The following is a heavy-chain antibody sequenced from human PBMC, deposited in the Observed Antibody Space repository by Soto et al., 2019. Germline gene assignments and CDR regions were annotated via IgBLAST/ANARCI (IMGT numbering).Heavy chain of an antibody. CDR2: MSPDGSEK. J-gene: IGHJ4*02. V-gene: IGHV3-7*04. Sequence: EVQLVESGGGLVQPGGSLRLSCAASGFIFTHYYMGWVRHAPGNGLEWVANMSPDGSEKFYVDSVKGRFTISRDNAKNSLYLHMNSLRAEDTAVYYCARDPFEWELLLDYWGQGTLVTVSS. D-gene: IGHD1-26*01. CDR1: GFIFTHYY. CDR3: ARDPFEWELLLDY.